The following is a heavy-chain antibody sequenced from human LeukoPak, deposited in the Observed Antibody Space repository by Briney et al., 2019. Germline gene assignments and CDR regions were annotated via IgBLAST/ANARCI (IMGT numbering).Heavy chain of an antibody. CDR2: IKSKTDGGTT. D-gene: IGHD4-17*01. J-gene: IGHJ6*03. V-gene: IGHV3-15*01. CDR1: GFTFSNAW. Sequence: GGSLGLSCAASGFTFSNAWMSWVRQAPGKGLEWVGRIKSKTDGGTTDYAAPVKGRFTISRDDSKNTLYLQMNSLKTEDTAVYYCTTEAYDYGDYDYYYYMDVWGKGTTVTVSS. CDR3: TTEAYDYGDYDYYYYMDV.